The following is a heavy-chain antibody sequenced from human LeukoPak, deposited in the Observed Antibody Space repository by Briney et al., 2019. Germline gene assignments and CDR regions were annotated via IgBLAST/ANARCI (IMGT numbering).Heavy chain of an antibody. Sequence: GASVKVSCKASGYTFTSYGISWVRQAPGQGLEWMGRIIPIFGTANYAQKFQGRVTITTDESTSTAYMELSSLRSEDTAVYYCARELTGVIPPLQNPGGLDYWGQGTLVTVSS. J-gene: IGHJ4*02. CDR1: GYTFTSYG. D-gene: IGHD7-27*01. V-gene: IGHV1-69*05. CDR3: ARELTGVIPPLQNPGGLDY. CDR2: IIPIFGTA.